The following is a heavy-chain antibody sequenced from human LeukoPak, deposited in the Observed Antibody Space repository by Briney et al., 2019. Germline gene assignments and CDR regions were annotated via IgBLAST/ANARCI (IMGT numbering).Heavy chain of an antibody. D-gene: IGHD3-22*01. V-gene: IGHV3-53*01. CDR2: IYSGGST. Sequence: GGSLRLSCAASGFTVSSNYMSWVRQAPGKGLEWVSVIYSGGSTYYADSVKGRFTISRDNSKNTLYLQMNSLRAEDTAVYYCARDVYYYDSSGYYQLVDYWGQGTLVTVSS. J-gene: IGHJ4*02. CDR1: GFTVSSNY. CDR3: ARDVYYYDSSGYYQLVDY.